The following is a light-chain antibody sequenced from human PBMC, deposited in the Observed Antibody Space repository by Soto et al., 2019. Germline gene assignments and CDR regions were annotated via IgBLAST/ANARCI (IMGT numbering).Light chain of an antibody. V-gene: IGKV3D-20*02. CDR2: GAS. CDR3: QQCSNWPT. J-gene: IGKJ4*01. CDR1: RSVSSSY. Sequence: EIVLTQSPGTLSLSPGERATLSCRASRSVSSSYLAWYQQKPGQAPRLLIYGASSRATGIPDRFSGSGSGTDFTLTISRLEPEDFAVYYCQQCSNWPTFGGGTKVDIK.